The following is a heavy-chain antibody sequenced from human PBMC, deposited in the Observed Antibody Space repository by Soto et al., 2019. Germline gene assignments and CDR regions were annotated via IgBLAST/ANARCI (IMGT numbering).Heavy chain of an antibody. Sequence: GGSLRLSCAASGFTFSSYGMHWVRQAPGKGLEWVAVIWYDGSNKYYADSVKGRFTISRDNSKNTLYLQMNSLRAEDTAVYYCARDVIGAAAAGTAGYWGQGTLVTVSS. CDR1: GFTFSSYG. V-gene: IGHV3-33*01. CDR2: IWYDGSNK. J-gene: IGHJ4*02. D-gene: IGHD6-13*01. CDR3: ARDVIGAAAAGTAGY.